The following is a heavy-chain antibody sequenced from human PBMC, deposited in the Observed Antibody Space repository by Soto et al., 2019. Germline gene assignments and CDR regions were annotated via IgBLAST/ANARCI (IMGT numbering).Heavy chain of an antibody. V-gene: IGHV4-61*01. D-gene: IGHD3-22*01. CDR2: IYYSGST. Sequence: SETLSLTCTVSGGSVSSGSYYWSWIRQPPGKGLEWIGYIYYSGSTNYNPSLKSRVTISVDTSKNQFSLKLSSVTAADTAVYYCARASTNYYDSSGYYLDAVDIWGQGTMVTVSS. J-gene: IGHJ3*02. CDR1: GGSVSSGSYY. CDR3: ARASTNYYDSSGYYLDAVDI.